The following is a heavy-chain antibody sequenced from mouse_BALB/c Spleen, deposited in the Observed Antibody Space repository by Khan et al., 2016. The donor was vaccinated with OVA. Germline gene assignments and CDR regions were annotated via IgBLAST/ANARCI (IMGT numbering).Heavy chain of an antibody. CDR1: GYTFSNYW. J-gene: IGHJ2*01. V-gene: IGHV1-9*01. CDR3: ARVKYGSRDYFDY. Sequence: QVQLQQSGAELMKPGASVKISCKATGYTFSNYWIEWVKQRPGHGLEWIGEILPGSGNTNYNERFKGKATFTSDTSSNTAYMKLSSLTSEDSAVYFCARVKYGSRDYFDYWGQGTILTVSS. CDR2: ILPGSGNT. D-gene: IGHD1-1*01.